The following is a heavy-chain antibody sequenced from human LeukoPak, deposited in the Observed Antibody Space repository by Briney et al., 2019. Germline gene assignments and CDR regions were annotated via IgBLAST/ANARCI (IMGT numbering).Heavy chain of an antibody. D-gene: IGHD3-10*01. CDR1: GFSFSSYA. J-gene: IGHJ4*02. V-gene: IGHV3-23*01. Sequence: GGSLRLSCAASGFSFSSYAMSWVRQAPGKGLEWVSAVTSGGSTYYADSVKGRFTISRDNSKNTLYLQMNSLRAEDTAVYYCAPDRGLVRYRNYWGLGTLVTVSS. CDR2: VTSGGST. CDR3: APDRGLVRYRNY.